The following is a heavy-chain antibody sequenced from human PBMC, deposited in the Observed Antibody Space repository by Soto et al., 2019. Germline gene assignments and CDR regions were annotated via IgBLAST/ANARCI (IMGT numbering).Heavy chain of an antibody. D-gene: IGHD5-18*01. CDR1: GYSISSSNW. CDR2: IYYSGST. V-gene: IGHV4-28*01. Sequence: QMQLQESGPGLVKPSDTLSLTCAVSGYSISSSNWWGWIRQPPGQGLEWVGYIYYSGSTYYTPSLKSRDTMSVDTSNNQLSLRLNSVTAVDTAVYYCASKPNSRYYFDYWGQGTLVTVSS. J-gene: IGHJ4*02. CDR3: ASKPNSRYYFDY.